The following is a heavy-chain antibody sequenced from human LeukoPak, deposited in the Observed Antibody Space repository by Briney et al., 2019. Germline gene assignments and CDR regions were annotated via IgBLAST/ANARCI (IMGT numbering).Heavy chain of an antibody. D-gene: IGHD6-19*01. CDR1: GGSISSSSYY. V-gene: IGHV4-39*07. J-gene: IGHJ4*02. Sequence: SETLSLTCTVSGGSISSSSYYWGWIRQPPGKGLEWIGSIYYSGSTYYNPSLKSRVTISVDTSKNQFSLKLSSVTAADTAVYYCARDTGYSSGWSPFDYWGQGTLVTVSS. CDR3: ARDTGYSSGWSPFDY. CDR2: IYYSGST.